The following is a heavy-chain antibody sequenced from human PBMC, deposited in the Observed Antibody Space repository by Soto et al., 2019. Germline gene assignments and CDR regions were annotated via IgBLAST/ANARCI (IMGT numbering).Heavy chain of an antibody. V-gene: IGHV1-18*01. J-gene: IGHJ6*04. CDR1: GYTFTSNG. CDR3: ARDSITIFGVVKMDV. D-gene: IGHD3-3*01. Sequence: ASVKVSCKASGYTFTSNGISWVRQAPGQGLEWMGWISAYNGNTNYAQKLQGRVTMTTDTSTSTAYMELRSLRSDDTAVYYCARDSITIFGVVKMDVWGKGTTVTVSS. CDR2: ISAYNGNT.